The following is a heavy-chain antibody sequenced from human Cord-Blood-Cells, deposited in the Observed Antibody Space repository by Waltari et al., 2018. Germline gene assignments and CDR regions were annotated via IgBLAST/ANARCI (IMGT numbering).Heavy chain of an antibody. CDR3: ARVGFDWYFDL. CDR2: IGTAGDT. V-gene: IGHV3-13*01. D-gene: IGHD3-16*01. Sequence: EVQLVESGGGLVQPGGSLRLSCAASGFTFSSYDLHWVRQATGKCLEWVSAIGTAGDTYYPGSVKGRFTISRENAKNSLYLQMNSLRAGDTAVYYCARVGFDWYFDLWGRGTLVTVSS. CDR1: GFTFSSYD. J-gene: IGHJ2*01.